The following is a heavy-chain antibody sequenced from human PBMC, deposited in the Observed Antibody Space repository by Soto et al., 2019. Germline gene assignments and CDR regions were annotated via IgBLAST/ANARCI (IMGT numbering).Heavy chain of an antibody. CDR3: AKDSIRRSFSRSSTRARDAFDI. V-gene: IGHV3-9*01. Sequence: EVHPVESGGGLVQPGGSLRLSCAVSGFTFEDYAMHWVRQAPGKGLEWVSGISWDSRSVAYADSVKGRFTISRDNAENSLHLQMNSLRAEDTAVYYCAKDSIRRSFSRSSTRARDAFDIWGQGTMVTVSS. CDR2: ISWDSRSV. CDR1: GFTFEDYA. D-gene: IGHD6-6*01. J-gene: IGHJ3*02.